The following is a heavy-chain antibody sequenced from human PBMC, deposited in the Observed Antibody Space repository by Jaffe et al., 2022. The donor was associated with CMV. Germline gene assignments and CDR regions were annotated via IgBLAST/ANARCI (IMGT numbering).Heavy chain of an antibody. J-gene: IGHJ6*03. V-gene: IGHV5-10-1*03. CDR2: IDPSDSYT. D-gene: IGHD3-10*01. CDR3: ARHIQAYYYGSEPTVYYMDV. CDR1: GYSFTSYW. Sequence: EVQLVQSGAEVKKPGESLRISCKGSGYSFTSYWISWVRQMPGKGLEWMGRIDPSDSYTNYSPSFQGHVTISADKSISTAYLQWSSLKASDTAMYYCARHIQAYYYGSEPTVYYMDVWGKGTTVTVSS.